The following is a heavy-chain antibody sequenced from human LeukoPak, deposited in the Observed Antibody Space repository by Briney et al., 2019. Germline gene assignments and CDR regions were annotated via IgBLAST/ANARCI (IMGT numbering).Heavy chain of an antibody. J-gene: IGHJ4*02. Sequence: ASVKVSCKASGGTFSSYAISWVRQAPGQGLEWMGRIIPIFGTANYAQKFQGRVTITTDESTSTAYMELSSLRSEDTAVYYCAGEGIAVAGGVLLIDYWGQGTLVTVSS. V-gene: IGHV1-69*05. D-gene: IGHD6-19*01. CDR3: AGEGIAVAGGVLLIDY. CDR2: IIPIFGTA. CDR1: GGTFSSYA.